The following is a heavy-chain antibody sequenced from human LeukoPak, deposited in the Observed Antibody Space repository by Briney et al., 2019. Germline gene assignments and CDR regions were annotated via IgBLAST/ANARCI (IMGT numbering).Heavy chain of an antibody. Sequence: GGSLRLSCAASGFTFSSYEMNWVRQAPGKGLEWVSIISSGSSAIFSADALKGRFTISGDDAKNLLYLDMNSLRAEDTAVYYCARGHTAVTRHFDFWGQGTLVTVSS. D-gene: IGHD4-17*01. CDR1: GFTFSSYE. CDR2: ISSGSSAI. CDR3: ARGHTAVTRHFDF. J-gene: IGHJ4*02. V-gene: IGHV3-21*01.